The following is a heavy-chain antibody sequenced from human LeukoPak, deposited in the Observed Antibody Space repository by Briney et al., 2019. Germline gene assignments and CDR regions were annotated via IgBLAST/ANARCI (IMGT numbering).Heavy chain of an antibody. V-gene: IGHV4-59*12. J-gene: IGHJ1*01. CDR3: ARDPGIAAAGPNAEYFQH. CDR1: GGSISSYY. Sequence: SETLSLTCTVSGGSISSYYWSWIRQPPGKGLEWIGYIYYSGSTNYNPSLKSRVTISLDTSMNQFSLKLSSVTAADTAVYYCARDPGIAAAGPNAEYFQHWGQGTLVTVSS. D-gene: IGHD6-13*01. CDR2: IYYSGST.